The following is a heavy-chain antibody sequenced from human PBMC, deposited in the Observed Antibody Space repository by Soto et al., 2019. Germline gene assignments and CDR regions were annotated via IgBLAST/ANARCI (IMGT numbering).Heavy chain of an antibody. J-gene: IGHJ4*02. CDR3: VRVVAIPGYPDN. V-gene: IGHV1-69*12. CDR1: GGTFSSYA. Sequence: QVQLVQSGAEVRQPASSVKVSCKTSGGTFSSYAITWVRQAPGQGLEWMGGIVPIVDTSTYAQKFPGSATITADESTSTVYMELSSLRSDDTAVYYCVRVVAIPGYPDNWGQGTLVTVSS. CDR2: IVPIVDTS. D-gene: IGHD5-12*01.